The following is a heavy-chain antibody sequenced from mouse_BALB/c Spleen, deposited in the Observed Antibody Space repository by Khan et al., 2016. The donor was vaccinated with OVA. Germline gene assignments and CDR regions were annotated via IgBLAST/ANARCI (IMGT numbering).Heavy chain of an antibody. D-gene: IGHD1-1*01. CDR1: GYTFTSNT. V-gene: IGHV1-4*01. Sequence: QVQLQQPGAELARPGASVKMSCKASGYTFTSNTMHWVKQRPGQGLEWIGYINPSSGYTNYNQNFKDKATLTADKSSSTAYMQLSRLTAEDSAVYYCSRRTTVYTMDYWGQGTSVTVSS. CDR3: SRRTTVYTMDY. J-gene: IGHJ4*01. CDR2: INPSSGYT.